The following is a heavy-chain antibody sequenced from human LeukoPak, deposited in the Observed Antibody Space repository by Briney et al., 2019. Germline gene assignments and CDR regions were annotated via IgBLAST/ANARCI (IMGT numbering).Heavy chain of an antibody. V-gene: IGHV3-21*01. Sequence: PGGSLRLSCAASGFTFSSYSMNWVRQAPGKGLEWVPSISSSSSYIYYADSVKGRFTISRDNAKNSLYLQMNSLRAEDTAVYYCARSGLELRSNWFDPWGQGTLVTVSS. CDR3: ARSGLELRSNWFDP. CDR1: GFTFSSYS. D-gene: IGHD1-7*01. CDR2: ISSSSSYI. J-gene: IGHJ5*02.